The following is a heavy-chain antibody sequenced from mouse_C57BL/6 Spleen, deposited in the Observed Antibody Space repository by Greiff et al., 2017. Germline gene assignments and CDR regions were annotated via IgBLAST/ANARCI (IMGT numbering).Heavy chain of an antibody. D-gene: IGHD1-1*01. CDR2: SRNKANDYTT. V-gene: IGHV7-1*01. J-gene: IGHJ4*01. CDR3: ARSSYYYGNAMDY. CDR1: GFTFSDFY. Sequence: EVHLVESGGGLVQSGRSLRLSCATSGFTFSDFYMEWVRQAPGKGLEWIAASRNKANDYTTEYSSSVKGRFIVSRDTSQSILYLQMNALRAEDTAIYYCARSSYYYGNAMDYWGQGTSVTVSS.